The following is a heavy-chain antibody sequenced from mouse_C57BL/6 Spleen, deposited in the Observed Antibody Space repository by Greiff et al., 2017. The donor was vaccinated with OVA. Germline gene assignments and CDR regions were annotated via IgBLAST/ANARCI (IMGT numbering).Heavy chain of an antibody. Sequence: VQLQQSGAELVKPWASVSLSCTASGFNIKDYYMHWVKQRTEQGLEWIGRIEPEDGETKYAPAIQSKSKITAETSTISDYMRLSSLTTEDTAVYYCARSTMVTNFDYWGQGTTLTVSS. CDR2: IEPEDGET. J-gene: IGHJ2*01. CDR3: ARSTMVTNFDY. CDR1: GFNIKDYY. V-gene: IGHV14-2*01. D-gene: IGHD2-2*01.